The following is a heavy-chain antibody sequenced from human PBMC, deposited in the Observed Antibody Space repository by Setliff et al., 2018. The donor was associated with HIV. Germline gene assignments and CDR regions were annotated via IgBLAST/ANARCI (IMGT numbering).Heavy chain of an antibody. CDR3: ARGDYYDSTGYEGLDS. V-gene: IGHV4-34*01. CDR2: INHRGSA. CDR1: SGSFSGYR. J-gene: IGHJ4*02. Sequence: SETLSLTCAVYSGSFSGYRWTWIRQPPGKGLEWIGEINHRGSATYNPSLRSRVTISVDTSKNQFSLKLNSVTAADTAVYYCARGDYYDSTGYEGLDSWGRGTLVTVSS. D-gene: IGHD3-22*01.